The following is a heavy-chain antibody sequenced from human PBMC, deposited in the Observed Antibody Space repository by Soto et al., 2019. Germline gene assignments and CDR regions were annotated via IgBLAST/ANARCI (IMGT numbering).Heavy chain of an antibody. Sequence: QITLKESGPTLVKPTQTFTLTCTFSGFSLSTSGVGVGWIRQPPGKALEWLALIYWDDDKRYSPSLRNRLTITRDTSKNLVVLTMTNMDPVDTATYYCAHSRSSNWYDYWGQGTLVTVS. CDR3: AHSRSSNWYDY. J-gene: IGHJ5*01. V-gene: IGHV2-5*02. CDR2: IYWDDDK. D-gene: IGHD1-26*01. CDR1: GFSLSTSGVG.